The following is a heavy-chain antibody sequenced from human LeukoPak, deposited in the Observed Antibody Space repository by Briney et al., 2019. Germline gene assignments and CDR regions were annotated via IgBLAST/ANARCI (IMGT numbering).Heavy chain of an antibody. J-gene: IGHJ4*02. CDR2: ISAYNGNT. D-gene: IGHD1-14*01. CDR3: AREAPSPESSVPWFDY. V-gene: IGHV1-18*01. Sequence: GASVKVSCKASGYTFTSYGISWVRQAPGQGLEWMGWISAYNGNTNYAQKLQGRVTMTTDTSTSTAYMELRSLRSDDTAVYYCAREAPSPESSVPWFDYWGQGTLVTVSS. CDR1: GYTFTSYG.